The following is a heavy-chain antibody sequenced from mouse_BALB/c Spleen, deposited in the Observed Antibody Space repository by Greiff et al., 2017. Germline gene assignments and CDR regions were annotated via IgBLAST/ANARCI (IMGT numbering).Heavy chain of an antibody. J-gene: IGHJ2*01. CDR1: GYSFTSYW. Sequence: EVQLQQSGTVLARPGASVKMSCKASGYSFTSYWMHWVKQRPGQGLEWIGAIYPGNSDTSYNQKFKGKAKLTAVTSASTAYMELSSLTNEDSAVYYCTRSITTVYYFDYWGQGTTLTVSS. CDR3: TRSITTVYYFDY. V-gene: IGHV1-5*01. CDR2: IYPGNSDT. D-gene: IGHD1-1*01.